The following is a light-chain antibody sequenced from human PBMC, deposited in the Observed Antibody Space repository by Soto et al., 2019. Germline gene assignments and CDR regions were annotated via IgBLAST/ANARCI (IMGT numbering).Light chain of an antibody. CDR1: SRDVGGYNY. CDR2: DVT. CDR3: SSYADLNVVL. V-gene: IGLV2-8*01. Sequence: QSALTQPPSASGSPGQSVTISCTGTSRDVGGYNYVSWYQQHPGKAPQLMIYDVTERPSGVPDRFSGSKSGNTASLTVSGLQPEDEADYFCSSYADLNVVLFGGGTKLTVL. J-gene: IGLJ2*01.